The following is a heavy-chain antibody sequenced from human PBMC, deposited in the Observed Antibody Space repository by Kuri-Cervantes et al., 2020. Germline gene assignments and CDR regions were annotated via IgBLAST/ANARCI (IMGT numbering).Heavy chain of an antibody. V-gene: IGHV3-30-3*01. D-gene: IGHD5-18*01. CDR2: ISYDGSNK. CDR1: GFTFSSYA. CDR3: ARVIVGTAMIITPDAFDI. J-gene: IGHJ3*02. Sequence: LSLTCAASGFTFSSYAMHWVRQAPGKGLEWVEVISYDGSNKYYADSVKDRYTISRDNSKNTLYLQMNSLRAKDTAVYYCARVIVGTAMIITPDAFDIWGQGTMVTVSS.